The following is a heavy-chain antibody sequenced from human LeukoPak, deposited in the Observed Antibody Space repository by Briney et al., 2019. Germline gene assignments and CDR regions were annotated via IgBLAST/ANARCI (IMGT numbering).Heavy chain of an antibody. CDR3: AKWGSGWPFDY. CDR1: GFTSSTYA. J-gene: IGHJ4*02. D-gene: IGHD6-19*01. CDR2: VSGSGGST. V-gene: IGHV3-23*01. Sequence: GGSLRLSCAASGFTSSTYAMSWVRQAPGKGLEWVSAVSGSGGSTYYADSVKGRFTISRDNSKNTLYLQMNGLRAEDTAVYYCAKWGSGWPFDYWGQGTLVTVSS.